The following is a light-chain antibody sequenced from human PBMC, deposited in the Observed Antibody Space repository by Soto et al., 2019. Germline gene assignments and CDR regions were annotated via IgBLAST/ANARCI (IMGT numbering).Light chain of an antibody. CDR3: QQYNIWSSIT. CDR1: QSVSNN. J-gene: IGKJ5*01. CDR2: YAS. Sequence: EIMMTQSPATLSVSPGESATLSCRASQSVSNNLAWYQHKPGQAPRLLIYYASTRATGIPARFSGSGSGTEFTLTISSLQSEDFAVYYCQQYNIWSSITFGQGTRLEIK. V-gene: IGKV3-15*01.